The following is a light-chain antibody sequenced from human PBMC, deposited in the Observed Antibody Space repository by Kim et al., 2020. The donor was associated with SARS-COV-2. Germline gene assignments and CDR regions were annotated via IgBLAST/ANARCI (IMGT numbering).Light chain of an antibody. Sequence: QSALTQPVSVSGSPGQSITISCTGTSSDVGAYNFVSWYQQHPGKAPKMMIYDVRKWPSGVSNRFSCSKSGNTASLTISGLQIEDVADYYCSSYAGSNTWVFGGGTQLT. CDR1: SSDVGAYNF. CDR3: SSYAGSNTWV. CDR2: DVR. J-gene: IGLJ3*02. V-gene: IGLV2-14*03.